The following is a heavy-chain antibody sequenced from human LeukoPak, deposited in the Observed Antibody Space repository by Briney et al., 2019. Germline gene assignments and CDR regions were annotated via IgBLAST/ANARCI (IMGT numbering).Heavy chain of an antibody. V-gene: IGHV4-39*01. Sequence: SETLSLTCTVSAASISSSSHHWGWIRQSPGKGLEWIGSVYYGRTTYYSPSLDSRVTISLDTSANQFSLQLNSVTAADTAVYYCVRHDGRGGATMGAFDSWGQGSLVTASS. J-gene: IGHJ5*01. CDR3: VRHDGRGGATMGAFDS. CDR2: VYYGRTT. CDR1: AASISSSSHH. D-gene: IGHD4/OR15-4a*01.